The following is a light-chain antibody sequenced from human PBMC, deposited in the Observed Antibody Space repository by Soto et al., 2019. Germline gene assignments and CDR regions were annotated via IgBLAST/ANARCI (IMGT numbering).Light chain of an antibody. Sequence: DIQMPQSPSTLSASVGDRVTITCRASQSISGWLAWYQQKPGKAPKLLIYDASSLESGVPPRFSGSGSGTEFTLTISSLQPDDFATYYCQHYNSYSEAFGQGTKVDIK. CDR2: DAS. CDR1: QSISGW. CDR3: QHYNSYSEA. V-gene: IGKV1-5*01. J-gene: IGKJ1*01.